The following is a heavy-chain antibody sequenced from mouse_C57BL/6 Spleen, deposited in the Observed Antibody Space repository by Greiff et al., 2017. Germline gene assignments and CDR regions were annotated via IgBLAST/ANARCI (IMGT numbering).Heavy chain of an antibody. V-gene: IGHV1-61*01. Sequence: QVHVKQPGAELVRPGSSVKLSCKASGYTFTSYWMDWVKQRPGQGLEWIGNIYPSDSETHYNQKFKDKATLTVDKSSSTAYMQLSSLTSEDCAVYYCACYGSSYDAMDYWGQGTSVTVSS. D-gene: IGHD1-1*01. J-gene: IGHJ4*01. CDR3: ACYGSSYDAMDY. CDR2: IYPSDSET. CDR1: GYTFTSYW.